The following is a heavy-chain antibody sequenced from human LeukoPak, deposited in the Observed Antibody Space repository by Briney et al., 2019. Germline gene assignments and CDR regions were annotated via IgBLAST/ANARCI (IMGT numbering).Heavy chain of an antibody. CDR2: IIPIFTSP. J-gene: IGHJ4*02. Sequence: ASVKVSCKASGGTFSNFGINWVRLAPGQGLEWMGGIIPIFTSPNYAQKFQGRVTITADESTSTAYMELSSLRSEDTAVYYCAVARGLTDPLDFWGQGTLVTVSS. CDR1: GGTFSNFG. CDR3: AVARGLTDPLDF. V-gene: IGHV1-69*13. D-gene: IGHD3-10*01.